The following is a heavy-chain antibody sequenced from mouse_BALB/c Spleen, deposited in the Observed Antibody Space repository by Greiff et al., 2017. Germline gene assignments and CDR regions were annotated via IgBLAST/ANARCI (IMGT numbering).Heavy chain of an antibody. D-gene: IGHD1-2*01. CDR2: IDPSDSHT. V-gene: IGHV1-69*02. Sequence: VQLQQPGAELVKPGASVKLSCKASGYTFTSYWMHWVKQRPGQGLEWIGEIDPSDSHTNYNQKFKGKATLTVDKSSSTAYMQLSSLTSEDSAVYYCALLRLYAMDYWGQGTSVTVSS. J-gene: IGHJ4*01. CDR3: ALLRLYAMDY. CDR1: GYTFTSYW.